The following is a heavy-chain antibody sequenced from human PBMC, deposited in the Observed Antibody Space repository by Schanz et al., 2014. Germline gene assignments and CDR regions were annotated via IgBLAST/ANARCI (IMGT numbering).Heavy chain of an antibody. Sequence: QLVESGGDVVQPGGSLRLSCSVSGLTFTSNVIHWVRQAPGKGLEWVAVISYDGSEKYYGDSVTGRFTISRDNSKNTLYLQMNSLRAEDTAVYYCARDRWDWNNAFDIWGQGPQSPSLQ. CDR3: ARDRWDWNNAFDI. J-gene: IGHJ3*02. CDR2: ISYDGSEK. CDR1: GLTFTSNV. V-gene: IGHV3-30*14. D-gene: IGHD1-1*01.